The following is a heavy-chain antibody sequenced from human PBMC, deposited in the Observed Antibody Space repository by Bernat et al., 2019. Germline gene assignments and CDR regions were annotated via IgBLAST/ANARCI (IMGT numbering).Heavy chain of an antibody. J-gene: IGHJ2*01. CDR3: ARSIEDDWYFDL. D-gene: IGHD3-16*02. Sequence: QVQLQESGPGLVKPSETLSLTCTVSGDSISSYYWSWIRQPPGKGLEWIGYIYYSGTTNYNPSLKSRVTISVDTSKKKFSLKLSSVTAADTAVYYCARSIEDDWYFDLWGSGTLVTVSS. V-gene: IGHV4-59*01. CDR1: GDSISSYY. CDR2: IYYSGTT.